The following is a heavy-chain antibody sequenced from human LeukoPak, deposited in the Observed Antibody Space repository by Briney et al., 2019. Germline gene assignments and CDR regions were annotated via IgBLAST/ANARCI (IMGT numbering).Heavy chain of an antibody. CDR1: GFTFDDYA. V-gene: IGHV3-9*01. CDR3: ARDLGQYYDTSDNWFDP. J-gene: IGHJ5*02. Sequence: GGSLRLSCAASGFTFDDYAMHWVRQAPGKGLEWVSGISWNSGSIGYADSVKGRFTISRDNAKNTLNLQMNSLRAEDTAVYYCARDLGQYYDTSDNWFDPWGQGTLVTVSS. CDR2: ISWNSGSI. D-gene: IGHD3-22*01.